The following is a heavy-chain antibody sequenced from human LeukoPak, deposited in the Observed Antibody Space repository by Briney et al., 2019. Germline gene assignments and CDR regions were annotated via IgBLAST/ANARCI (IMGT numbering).Heavy chain of an antibody. CDR2: IIPIFGIA. D-gene: IGHD4-17*01. V-gene: IGHV1-69*04. CDR1: GGTFSSYA. CDR3: AREDGDRSTSDYFDY. Sequence: GSSVTVSCKASGGTFSSYAISWVRQAPGQGLEWMGRIIPIFGIANYAQKFQGRVTITADKSTSTAYMELSSLRSEDTAVYYCAREDGDRSTSDYFDYWGEGTLVTVSS. J-gene: IGHJ4*02.